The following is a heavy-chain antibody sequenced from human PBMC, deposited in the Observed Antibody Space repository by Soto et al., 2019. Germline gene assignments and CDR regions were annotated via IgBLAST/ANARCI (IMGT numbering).Heavy chain of an antibody. J-gene: IGHJ4*02. CDR3: ARDDDLAANGLDF. V-gene: IGHV3-33*01. CDR2: IGKDGTNR. CDR1: GFTFSNYG. D-gene: IGHD6-25*01. Sequence: GGSLRLSCAASGFTFSNYGMHWVRQAPGEGLEWMAVIGKDGTNRAHADSVKGRFTISRDNSRNMLYLQMNRLGAEDTAMYYCARDDDLAANGLDFWGQGTLVTVS.